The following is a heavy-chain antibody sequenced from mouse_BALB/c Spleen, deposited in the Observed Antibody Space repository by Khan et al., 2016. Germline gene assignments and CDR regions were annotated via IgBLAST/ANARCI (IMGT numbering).Heavy chain of an antibody. CDR2: ISSGSSTI. D-gene: IGHD3-1*01. CDR3: ARSGDPLDAMDY. J-gene: IGHJ4*01. CDR1: GFTFSSFG. Sequence: EVELVESGGGLVQPGGSRKLSCAASGFTFSSFGMHWVRQAPEKGLEWVAYISSGSSTIYYADTVKGRFTISRDNPKNTLFLQMTSLRSEDTAMYCCARSGDPLDAMDYWGQGTSVTVSS. V-gene: IGHV5-17*02.